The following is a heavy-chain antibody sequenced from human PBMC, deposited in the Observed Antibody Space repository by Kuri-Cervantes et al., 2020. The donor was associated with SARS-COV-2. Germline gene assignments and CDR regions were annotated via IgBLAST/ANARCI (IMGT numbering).Heavy chain of an antibody. J-gene: IGHJ6*02. CDR1: GFTFSSYS. CDR3: ARGGLGGQLVDGMDV. V-gene: IGHV3-21*01. CDR2: ISSSSYI. D-gene: IGHD6-6*01. Sequence: GESLKISCAASGFTFSSYSMNWVRQAPGKGLERVSSISSSSYIYYADSVKGRFTISRNNAKNSLYLQMNSLRAEDTAVYYCARGGLGGQLVDGMDVWGQGTTVTVSS.